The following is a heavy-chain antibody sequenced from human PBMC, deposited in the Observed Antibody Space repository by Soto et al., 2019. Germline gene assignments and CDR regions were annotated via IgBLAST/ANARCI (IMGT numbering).Heavy chain of an antibody. CDR3: AKAPQIVLVPTGRLDY. D-gene: IGHD2-2*01. J-gene: IGHJ4*02. CDR2: INAGNGNT. V-gene: IGHV1-3*01. Sequence: ASVKVSCKASGYTFTSYAMHWVRQAPGQRLEWMGWINAGNGNTKYSQKFQGRVTITRDTSASTAYMELSSLRSEDTAVYYCAKAPQIVLVPTGRLDYWGQGTLVTVSS. CDR1: GYTFTSYA.